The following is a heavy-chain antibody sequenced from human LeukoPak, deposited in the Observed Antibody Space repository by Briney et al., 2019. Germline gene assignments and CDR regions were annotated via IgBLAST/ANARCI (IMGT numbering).Heavy chain of an antibody. CDR1: GYTFTGYY. V-gene: IGHV1-2*02. D-gene: IGHD3-16*01. CDR2: INPNSGGT. CDR3: VRAHWGIGAFDI. Sequence: EASVKVSCKASGYTFTGYYMHWVRQAPGQGLEWMGWINPNSGGTNYAQKFQGRVTMTRDTSISTAYMELSRLRSDDTAVYYCVRAHWGIGAFDIWGQGTMVTVSS. J-gene: IGHJ3*02.